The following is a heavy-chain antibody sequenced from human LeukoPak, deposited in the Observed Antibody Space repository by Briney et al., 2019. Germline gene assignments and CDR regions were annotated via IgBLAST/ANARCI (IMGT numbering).Heavy chain of an antibody. J-gene: IGHJ6*02. CDR3: ARGGGLDV. Sequence: GGSLRLSCAASGFTFSSYWMNWARQAPGKGLEWVASINHNGNVNYYVDSVKGRSTISRDNAKNSLYLQMSNLRAEDTAAYFCARGGGLDVWGQGATVTVSS. CDR2: INHNGNVN. V-gene: IGHV3-7*03. CDR1: GFTFSSYW. D-gene: IGHD3-16*01.